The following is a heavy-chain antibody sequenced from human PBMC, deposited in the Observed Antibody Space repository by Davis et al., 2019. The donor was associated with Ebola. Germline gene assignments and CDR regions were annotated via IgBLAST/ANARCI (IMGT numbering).Heavy chain of an antibody. D-gene: IGHD2-15*01. J-gene: IGHJ6*02. Sequence: SVQVSCNASGGTFSSYAISCVRQAPGQGLEWMGGIIPTFGTANYAQKFQGRVTITADESTSTAYMELSSLRAEDTAVYYCARDRGSSFGMDVWGQGTTVTVSS. CDR3: ARDRGSSFGMDV. CDR2: IIPTFGTA. CDR1: GGTFSSYA. V-gene: IGHV1-69*13.